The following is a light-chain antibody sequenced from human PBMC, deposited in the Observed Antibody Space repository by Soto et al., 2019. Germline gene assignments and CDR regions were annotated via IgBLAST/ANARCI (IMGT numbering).Light chain of an antibody. V-gene: IGKV4-1*01. Sequence: DVVMTQSPDSLAVSLGERATINCKSSQSVLYSSNNKNYLAWYQQEPGQPPKLLIYWASTRESGVPDRFSGSGSETDFTLTIVSLQAEDVAVYYCQQYYSLPLTFGGGTKVEIK. CDR1: QSVLYSSNNKNY. J-gene: IGKJ4*01. CDR3: QQYYSLPLT. CDR2: WAS.